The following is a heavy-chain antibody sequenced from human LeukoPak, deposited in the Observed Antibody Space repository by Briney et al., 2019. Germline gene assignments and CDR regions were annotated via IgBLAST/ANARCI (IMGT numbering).Heavy chain of an antibody. Sequence: PSETLSLTCTVSDGSVSSGRYYRSWIRQPPGKGLEWIGYIYYSGSTNYNPSLKSRVTISADTSKNQFSLKLSSVTAADTAVYYCARAVVQLWYFDYWGQGTLVTVSS. CDR3: ARAVVQLWYFDY. CDR2: IYYSGST. D-gene: IGHD5-18*01. J-gene: IGHJ4*02. V-gene: IGHV4-61*01. CDR1: DGSVSSGRYY.